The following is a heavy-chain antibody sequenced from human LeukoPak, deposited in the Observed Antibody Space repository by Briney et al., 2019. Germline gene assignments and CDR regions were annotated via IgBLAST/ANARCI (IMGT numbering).Heavy chain of an antibody. J-gene: IGHJ4*02. V-gene: IGHV1-46*01. Sequence: ASVKVSCKASGYTFTSYYIHWVRQAPGQGLEWMGLINPSGGSTNYAQKLQGRVTMTTDTSTSTAYMELRSLRSDDTAVYYCARVSLGDPHFDYWGQGTLVTVSS. CDR1: GYTFTSYY. D-gene: IGHD2-21*02. CDR3: ARVSLGDPHFDY. CDR2: INPSGGST.